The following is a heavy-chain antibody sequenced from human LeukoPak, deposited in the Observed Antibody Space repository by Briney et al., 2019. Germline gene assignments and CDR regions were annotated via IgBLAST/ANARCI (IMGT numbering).Heavy chain of an antibody. Sequence: GGSLRLSCVASGFTFSTYAMSWVREAPARGLEWVSSLRGNGDTVYAESVKGRFTLSRDESRNMVFLHLNKLRVEDTAIYYCAKASWVSNVDAVLWGQGTVVTVSS. V-gene: IGHV3-23*01. CDR2: LRGNGDT. CDR3: AKASWVSNVDAVL. D-gene: IGHD1-1*01. CDR1: GFTFSTYA. J-gene: IGHJ4*02.